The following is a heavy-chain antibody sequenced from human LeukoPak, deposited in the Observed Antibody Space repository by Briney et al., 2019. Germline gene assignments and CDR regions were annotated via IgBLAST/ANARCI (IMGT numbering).Heavy chain of an antibody. CDR2: IIPILGIA. D-gene: IGHD1-14*01. CDR3: ARDSRPGDNLFGY. Sequence: SVKVSCKASGGTFSSYAISWVRQAPGQGLEWMGRIIPILGIANYAQKLQGRVAITADKSTSTAYMELSSLRSEDTAVYYCARDSRPGDNLFGYWGQGTLVTVSS. J-gene: IGHJ4*02. CDR1: GGTFSSYA. V-gene: IGHV1-69*04.